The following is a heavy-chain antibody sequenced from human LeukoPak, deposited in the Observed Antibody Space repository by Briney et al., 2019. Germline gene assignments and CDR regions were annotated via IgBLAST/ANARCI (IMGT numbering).Heavy chain of an antibody. CDR1: GFTFDDYG. J-gene: IGHJ4*02. Sequence: AGSLRLSCAASGFTFDDYGMSWVRQAPGKGLEWVSGINWNGGSTGYADSVKGRFTISRDNAKNSLYLQMNSLRAEDTALYYCARGPPLADYYDSSGYSFFDYWGQGTLVTVSS. CDR3: ARGPPLADYYDSSGYSFFDY. CDR2: INWNGGST. D-gene: IGHD3-22*01. V-gene: IGHV3-20*04.